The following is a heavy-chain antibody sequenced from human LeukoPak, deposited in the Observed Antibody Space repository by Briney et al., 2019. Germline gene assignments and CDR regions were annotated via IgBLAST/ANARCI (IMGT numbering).Heavy chain of an antibody. V-gene: IGHV1-8*03. J-gene: IGHJ4*02. CDR2: MNPNSGNT. CDR1: GYTFTSYG. D-gene: IGHD1-26*01. Sequence: EASVKVSCKASGYTFTSYGISWVRQATGQGLEWMGWMNPNSGNTGYAQKFQGRVTITRNTSISTAYMELSSLRSQDTAVYYCARKASGSYYDFDYWGQGTLVTVSS. CDR3: ARKASGSYYDFDY.